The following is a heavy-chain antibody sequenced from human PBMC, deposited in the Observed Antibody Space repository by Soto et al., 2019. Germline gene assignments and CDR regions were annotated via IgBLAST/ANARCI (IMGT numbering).Heavy chain of an antibody. V-gene: IGHV4-4*02. Sequence: LSLTFAVSGGSFTSNNWWTWVRQPPGQGLEWIGEIYRTGSTNYNPSLKSRVTISLDKSEKQISLKVTSLTAADTAVYYCASRDPGTSVDYWGQGTWVTVSS. CDR3: ASRDPGTSVDY. CDR2: IYRTGST. J-gene: IGHJ4*02. CDR1: GGSFTSNNW. D-gene: IGHD1-7*01.